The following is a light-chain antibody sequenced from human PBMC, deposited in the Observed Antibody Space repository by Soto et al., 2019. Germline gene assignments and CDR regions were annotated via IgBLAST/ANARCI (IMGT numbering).Light chain of an antibody. CDR3: TSSTSDSLYV. V-gene: IGLV2-14*01. Sequence: QSALTQPASVSGSPGQSITISCTGTSSDVGGSKYVSWYQQYPGKVPKLLINKVSNRPSGVSNRFSGSKSGNTASLTISGLLAEDEADYFCTSSTSDSLYVVGTGTKLTVL. CDR2: KVS. CDR1: SSDVGGSKY. J-gene: IGLJ1*01.